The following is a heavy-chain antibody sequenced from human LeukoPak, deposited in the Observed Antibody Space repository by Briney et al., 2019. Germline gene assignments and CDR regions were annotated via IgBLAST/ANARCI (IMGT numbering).Heavy chain of an antibody. CDR3: ARTYGYSYANHFDY. CDR1: GGTFSSYA. D-gene: IGHD5-18*01. Sequence: ASVKVSCKASGGTFSSYAISWVRQAPGQGLEWMGRIIPILGIENYAQKFQGRVTITADRSTSTAYMELSSLRSEDTAVYYCARTYGYSYANHFDYWGQGTLVTVSS. J-gene: IGHJ4*02. V-gene: IGHV1-69*04. CDR2: IIPILGIE.